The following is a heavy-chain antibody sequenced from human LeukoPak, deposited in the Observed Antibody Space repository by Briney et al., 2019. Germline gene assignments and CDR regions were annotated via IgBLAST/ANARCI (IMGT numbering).Heavy chain of an antibody. Sequence: SDTLSLTCTVSGGSISSGTYYWTWIRQHPGKGLEWIGYFYYSGSTYYNPSLKSRLTISVDTSKNQFSLKLSSVTAADAAVYYCARGYYYDTTGYVEYFQNWGQGTLVTVSS. D-gene: IGHD3-22*01. CDR1: GGSISSGTYY. CDR3: ARGYYYDTTGYVEYFQN. V-gene: IGHV4-31*03. CDR2: FYYSGST. J-gene: IGHJ1*01.